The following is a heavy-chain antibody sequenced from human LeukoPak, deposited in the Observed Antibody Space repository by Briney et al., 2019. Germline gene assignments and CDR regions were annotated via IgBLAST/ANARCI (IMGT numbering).Heavy chain of an antibody. CDR2: INHSGST. J-gene: IGHJ4*02. V-gene: IGHV4-34*01. Sequence: NPSETLSLTCAVYGGSFSGYYWSWIRQPPGKGLEWIGEINHSGSTNYNPSLKSRVTISVDTSKNQFSLKLSSVTAPDTAVYYCARGIQLWLRLRRNNYFDYWGQGTLVTVSS. D-gene: IGHD5-18*01. CDR1: GGSFSGYY. CDR3: ARGIQLWLRLRRNNYFDY.